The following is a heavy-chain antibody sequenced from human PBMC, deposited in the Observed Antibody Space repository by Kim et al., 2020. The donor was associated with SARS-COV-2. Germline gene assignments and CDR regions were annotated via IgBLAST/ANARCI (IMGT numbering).Heavy chain of an antibody. J-gene: IGHJ4*02. D-gene: IGHD6-19*01. CDR1: GFTFSNAW. Sequence: GRSLRLSCAASGFTFSNAWMSWVRQAPGKGLEWVGRIKSKTDGGTTDYAAPVKGRFTISRDDSKNTLYLQMNSLKTEDTAVYYCTTDEGQWLVQHDYWGQGTLVTVSS. CDR3: TTDEGQWLVQHDY. V-gene: IGHV3-15*01. CDR2: IKSKTDGGTT.